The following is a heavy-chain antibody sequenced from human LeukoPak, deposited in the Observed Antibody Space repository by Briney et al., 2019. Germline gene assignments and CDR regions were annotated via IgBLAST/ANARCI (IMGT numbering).Heavy chain of an antibody. CDR1: GFTVSSNY. J-gene: IGHJ4*02. D-gene: IGHD3-9*01. Sequence: GGSLRLSCAASGFTVSSNYMSWVRQAPGKGLEWVSVIYSGGSTYYADSVKGRFTISRDNSKNTLYLQMNIMRAEDRAGYYCAREDILPGFAYWGRGTLFTVSS. CDR3: AREDILPGFAY. CDR2: IYSGGST. V-gene: IGHV3-53*01.